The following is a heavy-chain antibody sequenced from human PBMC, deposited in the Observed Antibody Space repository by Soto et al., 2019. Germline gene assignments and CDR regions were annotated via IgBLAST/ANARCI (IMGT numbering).Heavy chain of an antibody. Sequence: SETLSLTCTVSGRSISSYYWSWIRQPPGKGLEWIGYIYYSGSTNYNPSLKSRVTISVDRSKNQFSLKLSSVTAADTAVYYCARRYGRNFDYWGQGTLVTVS. V-gene: IGHV4-59*01. CDR2: IYYSGST. CDR1: GRSISSYY. J-gene: IGHJ4*02. D-gene: IGHD1-26*01. CDR3: ARRYGRNFDY.